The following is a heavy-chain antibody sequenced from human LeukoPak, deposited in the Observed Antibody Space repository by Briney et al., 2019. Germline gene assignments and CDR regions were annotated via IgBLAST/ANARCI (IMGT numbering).Heavy chain of an antibody. CDR1: GDIVSSNTAA. J-gene: IGHJ4*02. V-gene: IGHV6-1*01. CDR2: TYYRSKWYN. CDR3: ARGWHSYYFDY. Sequence: SQTLSLTCAISGDIVSSNTAAWNWTRQSPSRGLEWLGRTYYRSKWYNEYAVSVKSRITINPDTTKNQFSLQLSSVTPDDTAVYYCARGWHSYYFDYWGQGTLVTVSS. D-gene: IGHD6-13*01.